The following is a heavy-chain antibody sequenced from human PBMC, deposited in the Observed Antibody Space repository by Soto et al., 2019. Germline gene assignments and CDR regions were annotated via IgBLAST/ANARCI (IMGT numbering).Heavy chain of an antibody. J-gene: IGHJ4*02. V-gene: IGHV1-18*03. Sequence: ASVKVSCKASGYTFTDNGVSWMRQAPGQGLEWMGWINPNNGNTKYAQNFQGRVTMTTDTSTSTAYVELRSLRSDDMAMYYCARSSISGIFYYYYWGQGTLVTVSS. CDR3: ARSSISGIFYYYY. D-gene: IGHD3-10*01. CDR2: INPNNGNT. CDR1: GYTFTDNG.